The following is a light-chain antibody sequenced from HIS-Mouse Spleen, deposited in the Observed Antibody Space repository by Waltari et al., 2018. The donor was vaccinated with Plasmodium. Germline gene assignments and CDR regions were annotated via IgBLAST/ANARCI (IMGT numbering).Light chain of an antibody. CDR2: EVS. V-gene: IGLV2-8*01. Sequence: QSALTQPPSASGSPGQSVPISCTGTSSDGGGYYDVPWSQQHPGKAPKLMIYEVSKRPSGVPDRFSGSKSGNTASLTVSGLQAEDEADYYCSSYAGSNNLVFGGGTKLTVL. J-gene: IGLJ2*01. CDR3: SSYAGSNNLV. CDR1: SSDGGGYYD.